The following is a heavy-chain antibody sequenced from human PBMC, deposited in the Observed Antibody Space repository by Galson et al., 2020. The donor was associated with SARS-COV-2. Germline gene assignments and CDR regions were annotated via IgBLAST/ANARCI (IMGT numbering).Heavy chain of an antibody. D-gene: IGHD5-12*01. V-gene: IGHV4-59*08. CDR2: IYYSGST. CDR3: ARTPVQWLRLGERYYYYMDV. Sequence: SETLSLTCTVSGGPISSYYWSWIRQPPGKGLEWIGYIYYSGSTNYNPSLKSRVTISVDTSKNQFALKLSSVTAADTAVYYCARTPVQWLRLGERYYYYMDVWGKGTTVTVSS. CDR1: GGPISSYY. J-gene: IGHJ6*03.